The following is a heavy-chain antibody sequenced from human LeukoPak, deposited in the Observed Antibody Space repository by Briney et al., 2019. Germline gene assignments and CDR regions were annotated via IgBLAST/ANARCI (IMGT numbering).Heavy chain of an antibody. J-gene: IGHJ6*03. CDR2: MNPNSGNT. D-gene: IGHD6-13*01. Sequence: EASVKVSCKASGYTFTSYDINWVRQATGQGLEWMGWMNPNSGNTGYAQKFQGRVTMTRNTSISTAYMELSSLRSEDTAVYYCARGSGIAAAGTKYYYYYMDVWGKGTTVTVSS. V-gene: IGHV1-8*01. CDR1: GYTFTSYD. CDR3: ARGSGIAAAGTKYYYYYMDV.